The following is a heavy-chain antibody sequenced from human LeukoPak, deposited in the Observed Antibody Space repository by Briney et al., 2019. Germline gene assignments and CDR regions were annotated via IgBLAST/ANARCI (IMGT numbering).Heavy chain of an antibody. Sequence: PSETLSLTCAVYGGSFSGYYWSWVRQPPGKGLEWIGYIYYSGSTNYNPSLKSRVTISIDTSKNQFSLKLSSVTAADTAVYYCARSSVADYWGQGTLVTVSS. CDR2: IYYSGST. D-gene: IGHD2-15*01. V-gene: IGHV4-59*01. CDR1: GGSFSGYY. CDR3: ARSSVADY. J-gene: IGHJ4*02.